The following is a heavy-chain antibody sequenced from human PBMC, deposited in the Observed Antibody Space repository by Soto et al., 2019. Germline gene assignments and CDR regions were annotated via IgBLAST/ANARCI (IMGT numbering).Heavy chain of an antibody. CDR1: GYTFSSYG. V-gene: IGHV1-18*01. J-gene: IGHJ4*02. CDR3: ARSLGSSSWYDY. D-gene: IGHD6-13*01. Sequence: QVQLVQSGAEVKKPGASVKVCCKASGYTFSSYGISWVRQAPGHGLQSVGWISAYNGNTNYAQKLQGRVTMTRDISTTTAYMELRSMRSDDTAVYYCARSLGSSSWYDYWGQGTLVTVSS. CDR2: ISAYNGNT.